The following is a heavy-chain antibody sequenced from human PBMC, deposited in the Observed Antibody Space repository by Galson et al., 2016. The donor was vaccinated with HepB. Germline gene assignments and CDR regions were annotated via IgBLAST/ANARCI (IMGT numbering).Heavy chain of an antibody. CDR3: ARGGHVDIVATIYYYYGLDV. CDR1: GGSLSGYY. D-gene: IGHD5-12*01. V-gene: IGHV4-34*01. Sequence: SETLSLTCAVYGGSLSGYYWNWIRQPPGKGLERIGEINHSGSTNYNPSLKSRVSISVDTSNNQFSLRLSSVTAADTAVYYCARGGHVDIVATIYYYYGLDVWGQGTTVTVSS. CDR2: INHSGST. J-gene: IGHJ6*02.